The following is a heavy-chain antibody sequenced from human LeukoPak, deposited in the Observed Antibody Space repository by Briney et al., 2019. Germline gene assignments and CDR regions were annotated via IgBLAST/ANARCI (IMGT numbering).Heavy chain of an antibody. D-gene: IGHD4-23*01. CDR3: ARDPTAVTVDFDL. CDR2: ISSSSSYI. CDR1: GFTFSSYS. J-gene: IGHJ2*01. V-gene: IGHV3-21*01. Sequence: GGSLRLSCAASGFTFSSYSMNWVRQAPGKGLEWVSSISSSSSYIYYADSVKGRFTISRDNAKSSLYLQMNSLRAEDTAAYYCARDPTAVTVDFDLWGRGTLVTVSS.